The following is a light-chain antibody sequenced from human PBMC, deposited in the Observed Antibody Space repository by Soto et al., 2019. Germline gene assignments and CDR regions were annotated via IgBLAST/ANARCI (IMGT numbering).Light chain of an antibody. CDR1: QNVARNY. V-gene: IGKV3-20*01. CDR2: DAS. Sequence: DIVMTQSTGTLSLSPGERATLSCRASQNVARNYLAWYQQRPGQAPRLLIYDASTRATDIPDRFSGSGSGTDFTLTISRLEPEDFAVYFCQQYARSPLAFAGGTKVDIK. J-gene: IGKJ4*01. CDR3: QQYARSPLA.